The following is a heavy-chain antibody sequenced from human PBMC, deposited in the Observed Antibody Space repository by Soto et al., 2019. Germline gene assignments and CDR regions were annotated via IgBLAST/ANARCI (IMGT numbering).Heavy chain of an antibody. CDR2: ICHGGGA. CDR3: AGYSNSWSKYVKH. CDR1: GGSFSGYC. J-gene: IGHJ1*01. Sequence: VQLQQWGAGLLKPSETLSLTYAVYGGSFSGYCWSWIRQTPGERLEWVGDICHGGGANYNPSLKSRVSFSMDPSKNQFSLKLNSVMAADTAVYYCAGYSNSWSKYVKHWGRGSLVTVSS. D-gene: IGHD6-13*01. V-gene: IGHV4-34*01.